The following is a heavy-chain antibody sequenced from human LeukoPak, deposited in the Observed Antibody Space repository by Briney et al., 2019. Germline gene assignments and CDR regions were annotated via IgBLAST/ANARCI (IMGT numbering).Heavy chain of an antibody. CDR2: IIPIFGTA. CDR1: GGTFSSYA. Sequence: SVKVSCKASGGTFSSYAISWVRQAPGQGLEWMGGIIPIFGTANYAQKFQGRVTITADESTSTAYMELSSLRSEDMAVYYCARCLGGSCYLFDYWGQGTLVTVSS. V-gene: IGHV1-69*01. D-gene: IGHD2-15*01. CDR3: ARCLGGSCYLFDY. J-gene: IGHJ4*02.